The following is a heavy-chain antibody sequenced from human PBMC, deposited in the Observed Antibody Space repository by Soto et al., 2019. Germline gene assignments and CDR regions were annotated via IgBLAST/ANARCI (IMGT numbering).Heavy chain of an antibody. V-gene: IGHV3-23*01. Sequence: GSLRLSCAASGFTFSSYAMSWVRQAPGKGLEWVSAISGSGGSTYYADSVKGRFTISRDNSKNTLYLQMNSLRAEDTAVYYCAKDRPILRFYDYGEPRGMDVWGQGTTVTVSS. CDR1: GFTFSSYA. CDR2: ISGSGGST. D-gene: IGHD4-17*01. CDR3: AKDRPILRFYDYGEPRGMDV. J-gene: IGHJ6*02.